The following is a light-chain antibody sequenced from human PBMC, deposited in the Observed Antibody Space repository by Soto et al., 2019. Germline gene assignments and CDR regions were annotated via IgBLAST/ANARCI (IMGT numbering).Light chain of an antibody. J-gene: IGLJ2*01. Sequence: QSVLTQSPSASASLGASVKLTCTLSSGHSSYAIAWHQQQPEKGPRYLMKLNSDGSHSKGDGIPDRFSGSSSGAERYLTISSVPSEDEADCCCQTWGTGIQVFGGGTTLTVL. V-gene: IGLV4-69*01. CDR2: LNSDGSH. CDR1: SGHSSYA. CDR3: QTWGTGIQV.